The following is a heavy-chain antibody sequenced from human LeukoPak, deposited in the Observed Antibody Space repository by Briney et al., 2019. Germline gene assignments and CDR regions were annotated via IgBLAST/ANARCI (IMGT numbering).Heavy chain of an antibody. V-gene: IGHV1-46*01. CDR1: GYTFTSYY. D-gene: IGHD2-15*01. CDR2: INPSGGST. J-gene: IGHJ6*02. Sequence: AASVKVSCKASGYTFTSYYMHWVRQAPGQGLEWMGIINPSGGSTSYAQKFQGRVTMTRDTSTSTVYMELSSLRSEDTAVYYRARAQVGYCSGGSCSTRYYYYGMDVWGQGTTVTVSS. CDR3: ARAQVGYCSGGSCSTRYYYYGMDV.